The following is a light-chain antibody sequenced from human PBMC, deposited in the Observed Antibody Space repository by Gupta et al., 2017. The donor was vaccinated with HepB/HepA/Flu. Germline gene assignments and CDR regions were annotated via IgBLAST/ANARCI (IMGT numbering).Light chain of an antibody. CDR2: MNN. CDR3: ATWDGDLRA. CDR1: SSNIGSNY. J-gene: IGLJ3*02. V-gene: IGLV1-47*01. Sequence: QSVLTQPPSASGTPGQRVTISCSGGSSNIGSNYVYWYQQFPGTAPKLLIYMNNKRPSGVPDRFSGSNSGTSASLAISGLRSEDEAEYFCATWDGDLRAFGGWTRLTVL.